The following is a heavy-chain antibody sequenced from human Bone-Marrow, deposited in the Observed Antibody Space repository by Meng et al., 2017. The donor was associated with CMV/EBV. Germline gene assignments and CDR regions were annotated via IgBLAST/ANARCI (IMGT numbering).Heavy chain of an antibody. CDR3: ARDGLKGYCSSTSCYCY. D-gene: IGHD2-2*01. CDR1: GFTFSSYS. J-gene: IGHJ4*02. CDR2: ISSSSSYI. V-gene: IGHV3-21*01. Sequence: GESLKISCAASGFTFSSYSMNWVRQAPGKGLEWVSSISSSSSYIYYADSVKGRFTISRDNAKNSLYLQMNSLRAEDTAVYYCARDGLKGYCSSTSCYCYWGQGTLVTVSS.